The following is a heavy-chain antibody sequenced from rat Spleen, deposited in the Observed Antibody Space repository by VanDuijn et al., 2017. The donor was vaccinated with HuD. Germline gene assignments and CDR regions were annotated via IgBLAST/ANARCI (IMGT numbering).Heavy chain of an antibody. CDR3: ARDPPYFSGDYFDY. V-gene: IGHV2-72*01. J-gene: IGHJ2*01. CDR1: GFSLSSNG. Sequence: QVQLKESGPGLVQPSQTLSLTCTVSGFSLSSNGVGWVRQPLGKGLVWMGTIWSGGSTKYNSAVQSRLSISRDTSKSQVFLKVNSLQTEDTATYYCARDPPYFSGDYFDYWGQGVMVTVSS. CDR2: IWSGGST. D-gene: IGHD1-1*01.